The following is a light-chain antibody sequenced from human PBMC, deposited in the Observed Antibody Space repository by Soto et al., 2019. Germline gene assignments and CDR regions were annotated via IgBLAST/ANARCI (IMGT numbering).Light chain of an antibody. CDR1: SSDVGSYNL. V-gene: IGLV2-23*02. Sequence: QSVLTQPASVSGSPGQSITISCTGTSSDVGSYNLVSWYQQHPGKAPKLMIYEVSKRPSGVSNRFSGSKSGNTASLTISGLQAEDEADYSCCSYAGSSTPLIFGTGTKVPVL. J-gene: IGLJ1*01. CDR2: EVS. CDR3: CSYAGSSTPLI.